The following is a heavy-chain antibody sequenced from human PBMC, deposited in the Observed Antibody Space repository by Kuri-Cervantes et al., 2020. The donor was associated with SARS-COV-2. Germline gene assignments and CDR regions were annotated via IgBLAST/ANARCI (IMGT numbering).Heavy chain of an antibody. CDR1: KFNFSRYW. CDR3: ARGGSSGWSFDY. CDR2: INPDGSYT. J-gene: IGHJ4*02. D-gene: IGHD6-19*01. Sequence: GGSLRLSCAASKFNFSRYWTNWVRQAPGKGLEWVSRINPDGSYTNNADSVKGRFTISRENAKNSLYLQMNSLRAGDTAVYYCARGGSSGWSFDYWGQGTLVTVSS. V-gene: IGHV3-74*01.